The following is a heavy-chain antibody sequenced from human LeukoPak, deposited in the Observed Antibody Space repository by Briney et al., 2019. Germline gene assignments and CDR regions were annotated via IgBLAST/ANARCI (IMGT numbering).Heavy chain of an antibody. CDR2: ISGSGGGT. J-gene: IGHJ2*01. Sequence: PGGSLRLSCAASGFTFSIYAMSWVRQAPGKGLEWVSAISGSGGGTYAAVSVTGRFTISRDNSRNTLFLQMNDLRVEDTAVYYCARVTQGWYFDLWGRGTLVTVSS. CDR1: GFTFSIYA. D-gene: IGHD1-14*01. CDR3: ARVTQGWYFDL. V-gene: IGHV3-23*01.